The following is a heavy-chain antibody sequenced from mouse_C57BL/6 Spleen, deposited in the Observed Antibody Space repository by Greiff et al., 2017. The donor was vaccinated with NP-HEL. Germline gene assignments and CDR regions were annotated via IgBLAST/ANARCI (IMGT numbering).Heavy chain of an antibody. J-gene: IGHJ4*01. D-gene: IGHD3-3*01. CDR3: TRGDPYYYAMDY. CDR1: GYTFTDYE. Sequence: QVQLQQSGAELVRPGASVTLSCTASGYTFTDYEMHWVKQTPVHGLEWIGAIDPETGGTDYNQKFKGKAILTADKSSGTAYMGLRSLTSEDSAVYYCTRGDPYYYAMDYWGQGTSVTVSS. CDR2: IDPETGGT. V-gene: IGHV1-15*01.